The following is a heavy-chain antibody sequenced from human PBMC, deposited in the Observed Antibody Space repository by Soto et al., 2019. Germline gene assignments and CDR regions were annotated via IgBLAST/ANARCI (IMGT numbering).Heavy chain of an antibody. V-gene: IGHV3-48*01. Sequence: GGSLRLSFAAAGFTFSSYSMNWVRQAPGKGLEWVSYISSSSSTIYYADSVKGRFTISRDNAKNSLYLQMNSLRAEDTAVYYCASNGGNSWAYYYGMDVWGQGTTVTVSS. D-gene: IGHD2-21*02. CDR2: ISSSSSTI. CDR1: GFTFSSYS. J-gene: IGHJ6*02. CDR3: ASNGGNSWAYYYGMDV.